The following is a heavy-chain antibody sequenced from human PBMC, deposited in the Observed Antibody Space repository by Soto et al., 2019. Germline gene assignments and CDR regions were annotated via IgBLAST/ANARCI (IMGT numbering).Heavy chain of an antibody. CDR1: GFTFSSYA. Sequence: EVHLSESGGDLVQPGGSLRLSCAASGFTFSSYAMSWVRQTPGKGLEWVSAISGSGGRTYYADSVKGRFTISRDNSKNTLYLQMSSLRVEDTAVYYCAKDPLGGYSPNWFDPWGQGTLVTVSS. CDR2: ISGSGGRT. J-gene: IGHJ5*02. V-gene: IGHV3-23*01. CDR3: AKDPLGGYSPNWFDP. D-gene: IGHD5-18*01.